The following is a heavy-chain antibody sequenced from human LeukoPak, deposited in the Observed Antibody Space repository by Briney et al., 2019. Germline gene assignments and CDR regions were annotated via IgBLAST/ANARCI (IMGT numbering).Heavy chain of an antibody. CDR1: GFTFSTNS. CDR3: ARENGEAFDY. D-gene: IGHD4-17*01. J-gene: IGHJ4*02. V-gene: IGHV3-21*01. CDR2: IGPSSTSI. Sequence: KTGGSLRLSCAASGFTFSTNSMNWVRQAPGKGPEWVSSIGPSSTSIYYADSLKGRFTISRDNAKNPLYLQMNSLRAEDTAVYYCARENGEAFDYWGQGTLVTVSS.